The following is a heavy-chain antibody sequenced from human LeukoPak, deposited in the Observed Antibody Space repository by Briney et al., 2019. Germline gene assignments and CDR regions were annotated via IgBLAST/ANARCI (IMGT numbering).Heavy chain of an antibody. J-gene: IGHJ4*02. V-gene: IGHV3-23*01. Sequence: GGSLILSCAASAFTFSTYSISCVRPAPAKGPEWVSTISGSGCSTYYADSVHGRFTISTDNSKNTLYLQMNSLRAEDTAVSYCAKDLPRTPFLILVAATVFDYWGQGTLVTVSS. CDR2: ISGSGCST. CDR1: AFTFSTYS. CDR3: AKDLPRTPFLILVAATVFDY. D-gene: IGHD2-15*01.